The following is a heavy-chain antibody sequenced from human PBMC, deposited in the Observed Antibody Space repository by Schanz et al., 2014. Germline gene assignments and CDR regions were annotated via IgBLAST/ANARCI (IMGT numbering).Heavy chain of an antibody. V-gene: IGHV3-9*01. D-gene: IGHD6-19*01. J-gene: IGHJ4*02. CDR1: GFTFDDYA. CDR3: AKDLPAVAVAPLMTGLYDS. CDR2: ISWNSGSL. Sequence: EVQLVESGGGLVQPGRSLRLSCAASGFTFDDYAMHWVRQAPGKGLEWVSGISWNSGSLGYADSVRGRFTISRENSKNTLHLQMNSLRAEDTAVYHCAKDLPAVAVAPLMTGLYDSWGQGTLVTVSS.